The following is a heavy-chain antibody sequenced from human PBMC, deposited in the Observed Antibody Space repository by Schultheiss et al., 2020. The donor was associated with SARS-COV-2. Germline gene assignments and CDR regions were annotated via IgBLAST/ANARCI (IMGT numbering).Heavy chain of an antibody. D-gene: IGHD6-19*01. V-gene: IGHV4-38-2*01. CDR3: ARGPVAGGFDY. CDR1: GYSISSGYY. CDR2: IYTSGST. Sequence: SETLSLTCAVSGYSISSGYYWGWIRQPPGKGLEWIGSIYTSGSTNYNPSLKSRVTISVDTSKNQFSLKLSSVTAADTAVYYCARGPVAGGFDYWGQGTLVTVSS. J-gene: IGHJ4*02.